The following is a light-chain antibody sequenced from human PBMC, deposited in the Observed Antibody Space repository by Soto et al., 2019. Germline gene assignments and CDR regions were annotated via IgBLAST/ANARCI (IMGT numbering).Light chain of an antibody. CDR1: SSDVGAYDF. J-gene: IGLJ1*01. V-gene: IGLV2-14*01. CDR3: SSYTTTDPYV. Sequence: QSLLTQPASVSGSPGQSITISCTGTSSDVGAYDFVSWYQQHPGKAPKYLIYEVSNRPSGVSDRFSGSKSGTTASLTISGLRAEDEADYYCSSYTTTDPYVFGTGTKLTVL. CDR2: EVS.